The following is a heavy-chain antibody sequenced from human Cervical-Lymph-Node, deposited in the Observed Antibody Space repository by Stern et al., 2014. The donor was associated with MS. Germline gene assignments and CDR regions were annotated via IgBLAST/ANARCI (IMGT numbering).Heavy chain of an antibody. CDR3: ARRYCGSLSCIFDY. V-gene: IGHV4-59*01. D-gene: IGHD2-21*01. CDR1: RGSITSDY. J-gene: IGHJ4*02. Sequence: QVQLQESGPGLVKPSETLSLTCTVSRGSITSDYWTWIRQSPGKGLEWIGHIHYSGSTNYNPSLNSRVTISVDTSKNQFSLKVSSVTAADTAVYYCARRYCGSLSCIFDYWGQGTPVTVSS. CDR2: IHYSGST.